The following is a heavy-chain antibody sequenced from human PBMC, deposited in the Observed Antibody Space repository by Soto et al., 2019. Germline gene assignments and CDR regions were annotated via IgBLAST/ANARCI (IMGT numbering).Heavy chain of an antibody. CDR2: IGASGGRT. CDR1: GFTFSSYT. J-gene: IGHJ5*02. V-gene: IGHV3-23*01. CDR3: AKPSAAINPPVNWFDP. Sequence: EVQLLESGGGLVQPGGSLRLSCAASGFTFSSYTMTWVRQAPGKGLEWVSSIGASGGRTYYADSVKGRFTISRDNSKSTLYLQMNSLRAYDTAVYSCAKPSAAINPPVNWFDPWGQGTLVTVSS. D-gene: IGHD2-2*02.